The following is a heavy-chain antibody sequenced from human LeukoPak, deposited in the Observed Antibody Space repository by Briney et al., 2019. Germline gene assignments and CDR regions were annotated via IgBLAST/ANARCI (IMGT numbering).Heavy chain of an antibody. Sequence: SETLSLTCAVSDGSISSGGYSWSWIRQPPGKGLEWIGYIYHSGSTYYNPPLKSRVTISVDRSKNQFSLKLSSVTAADTAVYYCAREDVDIVATREGAFDIWGQGTMVTVSS. V-gene: IGHV4-30-2*01. CDR2: IYHSGST. CDR3: AREDVDIVATREGAFDI. D-gene: IGHD5-12*01. CDR1: DGSISSGGYS. J-gene: IGHJ3*02.